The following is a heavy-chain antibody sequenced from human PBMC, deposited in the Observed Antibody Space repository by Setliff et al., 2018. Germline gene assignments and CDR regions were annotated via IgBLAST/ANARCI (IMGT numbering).Heavy chain of an antibody. J-gene: IGHJ3*02. D-gene: IGHD2-2*01. CDR2: INAGNGNT. CDR3: AREVLPLVREEAFYI. V-gene: IGHV1-3*01. CDR1: GYSFAKYA. Sequence: ASVKVACKASGYSFAKYALHWVRQAPGQRLEWMGWINAGNGNTKCSQNFQGRVTITRDTSASTAYVELSSLRSEDTAVYYCAREVLPLVREEAFYIWGQGTMVTVSS.